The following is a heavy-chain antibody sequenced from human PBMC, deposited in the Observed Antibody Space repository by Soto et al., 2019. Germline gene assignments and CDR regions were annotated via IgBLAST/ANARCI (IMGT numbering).Heavy chain of an antibody. V-gene: IGHV3-23*01. CDR2: MSGSSSTT. Sequence: GGSLRLSCATSGLTFSNYAMSWVRQAPGGGLEWVSSMSGSSSTTYYADSVRGRFTISRDRSKNTLYLQMSSLRAEDTALYYCAKNQEWELPRVIDFWGQGTLVTVSS. J-gene: IGHJ4*02. CDR3: AKNQEWELPRVIDF. D-gene: IGHD1-26*01. CDR1: GLTFSNYA.